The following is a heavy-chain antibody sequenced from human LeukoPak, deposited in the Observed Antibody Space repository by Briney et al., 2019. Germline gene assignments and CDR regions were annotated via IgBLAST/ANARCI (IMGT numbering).Heavy chain of an antibody. CDR3: ARGSGGSGSYPYEYFQH. D-gene: IGHD3-10*01. J-gene: IGHJ1*01. CDR2: IIPIFGTA. CDR1: GGTFSSYA. V-gene: IGHV1-69*13. Sequence: SVKVSCKASGGTFSSYAISWVRQAPGQGLEWMGGIIPIFGTANYAQKFQGRVTITADESTSTAYLELSSLRSEDTAVYYCARGSGGSGSYPYEYFQHWGQGTLVTVSS.